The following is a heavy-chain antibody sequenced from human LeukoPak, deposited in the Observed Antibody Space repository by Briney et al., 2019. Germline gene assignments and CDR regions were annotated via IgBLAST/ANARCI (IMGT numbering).Heavy chain of an antibody. CDR1: GGSISSYY. J-gene: IGHJ4*02. CDR2: IYYSGST. D-gene: IGHD1-26*01. CDR3: ARRRVGPFDY. V-gene: IGHV4-59*08. Sequence: PSETLSLTCTVSGGSISSYYWSWIRQPPGKGLEWIGYIYYSGSTNYNPSLKSRATISVDTSKNQFSLKLSSVTAADTAVYYCARRRVGPFDYWGQGTLVTVSS.